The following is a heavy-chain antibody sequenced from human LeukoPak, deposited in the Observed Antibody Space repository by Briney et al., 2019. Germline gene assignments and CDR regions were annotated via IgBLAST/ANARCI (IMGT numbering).Heavy chain of an antibody. Sequence: SVKVSCKASGGTFSSYAISWVRQAPGQGLEWMGGIIPIFGTANYAQKFQGRVTITADESTSTAYMEMSSLRSEDTAVYYCARGYGNYYYYYYMDVWGKGTTVTVSS. CDR2: IIPIFGTA. V-gene: IGHV1-69*13. D-gene: IGHD1-14*01. CDR1: GGTFSSYA. CDR3: ARGYGNYYYYYYMDV. J-gene: IGHJ6*03.